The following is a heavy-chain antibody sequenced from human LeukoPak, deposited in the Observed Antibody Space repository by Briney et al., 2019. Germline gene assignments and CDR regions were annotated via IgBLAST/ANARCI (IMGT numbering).Heavy chain of an antibody. V-gene: IGHV3-33*01. CDR3: AREEGVTALDY. Sequence: ERSLRLSCAASGFTFSSYGMHWVRQAPGKGLEWVAVIWYDRSNKYYADSVKGRFTISRGNSKNTLYLQMNSLRAEDTAVYYCAREEGVTALDYWGRGTLVTVSS. CDR1: GFTFSSYG. J-gene: IGHJ4*02. CDR2: IWYDRSNK. D-gene: IGHD4-23*01.